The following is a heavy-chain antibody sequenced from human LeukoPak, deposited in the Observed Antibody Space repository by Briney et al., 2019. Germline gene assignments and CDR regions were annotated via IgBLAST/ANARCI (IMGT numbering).Heavy chain of an antibody. Sequence: SETLSLTCTVSGGSISSYYWSWFRQPPGKGLELIGYINYSGGANYNPSLHNRITISVDTSRTRVSLQLTSVTAADTAFYYCARGLTEFGGGDDAFDIWGQGTMVTVAS. CDR1: GGSISSYY. CDR2: INYSGGA. CDR3: ARGLTEFGGGDDAFDI. J-gene: IGHJ3*02. D-gene: IGHD3-10*01. V-gene: IGHV4-59*01.